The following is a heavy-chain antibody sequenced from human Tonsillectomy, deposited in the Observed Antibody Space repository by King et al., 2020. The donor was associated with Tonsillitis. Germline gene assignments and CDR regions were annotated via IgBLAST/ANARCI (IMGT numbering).Heavy chain of an antibody. CDR2: IYYSGST. CDR3: VRGGRLHRSWTDATDYFDY. CDR1: GGSISSYY. J-gene: IGHJ4*02. Sequence: VQLQESGPGLVKPSETLSLTCTVSGGSISSYYWSWFRQPPGRGLEWIGYIYYSGSTNYNPSLQSRVTISVEKSNNKFSLKLSSVTAADTAVYYCVRGGRLHRSWTDATDYFDYWGQGTLGTVSS. V-gene: IGHV4-59*01. D-gene: IGHD2-2*01.